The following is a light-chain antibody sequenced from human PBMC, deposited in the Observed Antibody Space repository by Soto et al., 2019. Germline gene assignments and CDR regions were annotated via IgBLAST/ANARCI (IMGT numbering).Light chain of an antibody. V-gene: IGKV3-15*01. CDR3: QQYDIWPPYT. CDR2: DAS. CDR1: QNIRSS. J-gene: IGKJ2*01. Sequence: EVVMTHSPASLSASPWERVTLSCRASQNIRSSLAWYQQRPGQAPRLLIYDASTRATGIPPRFSGGGSGTEFTVTISSLQPEDFAIYYCQQYDIWPPYTFGQGTKVDIK.